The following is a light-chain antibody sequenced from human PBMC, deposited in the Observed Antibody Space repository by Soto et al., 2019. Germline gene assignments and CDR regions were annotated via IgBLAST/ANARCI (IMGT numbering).Light chain of an antibody. Sequence: QSVLTQPASVSGAPGQSITISCTGSSSDVGGYNYVPWYLHLPSQAPKLLIYAVDTRPSGVSDRFSGSKSGNTASLTISGLQAEDEADSYCSSYTSSSTSFVFGSGTKVTVL. V-gene: IGLV2-14*01. CDR2: AVD. CDR3: SSYTSSSTSFV. J-gene: IGLJ1*01. CDR1: SSDVGGYNY.